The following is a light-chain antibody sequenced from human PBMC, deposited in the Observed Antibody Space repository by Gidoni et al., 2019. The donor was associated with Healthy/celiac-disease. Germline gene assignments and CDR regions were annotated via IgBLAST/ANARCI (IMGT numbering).Light chain of an antibody. CDR2: GAS. Sequence: DIVLTQSPGTLSLSPGERATLSCRASQSVSSSYLAWYQQKPGQAPRLLIYGASSRATGIPDRFSGSGSGTDFTLTISRLEPEDFAVYYCQQSGRTFXXXTKVEIK. CDR1: QSVSSSY. J-gene: IGKJ1*01. V-gene: IGKV3-20*01. CDR3: QQSGRT.